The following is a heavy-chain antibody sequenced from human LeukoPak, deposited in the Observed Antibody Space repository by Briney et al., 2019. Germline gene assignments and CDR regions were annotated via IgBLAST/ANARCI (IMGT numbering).Heavy chain of an antibody. V-gene: IGHV4-34*01. CDR1: GGSFSGYY. Sequence: SETLSLTCAVYGGSFSGYYWSWVRQPPGKGLEWIGEIYHSGSTNYNPSLKSRVTISVDKSKNQFSLKLSSVTAADTAVYYCARGGDSSSWRRFDYWGQGTLVTVSS. CDR3: ARGGDSSSWRRFDY. D-gene: IGHD6-13*01. CDR2: IYHSGST. J-gene: IGHJ4*02.